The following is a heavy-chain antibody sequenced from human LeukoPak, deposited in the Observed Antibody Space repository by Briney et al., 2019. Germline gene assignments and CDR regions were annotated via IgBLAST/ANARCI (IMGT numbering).Heavy chain of an antibody. CDR1: GVSISSSYSY. CDR3: AREGSGGNYYYYYMDV. J-gene: IGHJ6*03. D-gene: IGHD2-15*01. V-gene: IGHV4-39*07. CDR2: IYHSGST. Sequence: PSETLSLTCTVSGVSISSSYSYWGWIRQPPGKGLEWIGSIYHSGSTYYNPSLKSRVTISVDTSKNQFSLKLSSVTAADTAVYYCAREGSGGNYYYYYMDVWGKGTTVTVSS.